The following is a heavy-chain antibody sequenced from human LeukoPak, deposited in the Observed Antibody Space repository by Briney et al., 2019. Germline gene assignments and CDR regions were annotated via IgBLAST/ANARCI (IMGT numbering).Heavy chain of an antibody. V-gene: IGHV1-8*01. CDR1: GYTFTNYE. CDR2: MNPNSGDT. D-gene: IGHD3-9*01. CDR3: ARSYDILTGYYVLRH. Sequence: ASVKVSCKASGYTFTNYEINWVRQATGHGLEWMGWMNPNSGDTAYAQTFQGRITMTRSTSITTAYMELSGLRSEDTAVYYCARSYDILTGYYVLRHWGQGTLVTVSS. J-gene: IGHJ4*02.